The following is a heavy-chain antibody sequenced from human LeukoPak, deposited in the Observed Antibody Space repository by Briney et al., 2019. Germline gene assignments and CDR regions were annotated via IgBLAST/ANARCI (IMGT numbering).Heavy chain of an antibody. Sequence: PGGSLRLSCAASGFIVSTKYMSWVRQAPGKGLEWVAVISYDGSNKYYADSVKGRFTISRDNSKNTLYLQMNSLRAEDTAVYYCARGFPARGSGSYRDYFDYWGQGTLVTVSS. J-gene: IGHJ4*02. CDR2: ISYDGSNK. V-gene: IGHV3-30-3*01. D-gene: IGHD3-10*01. CDR1: GFIVSTKY. CDR3: ARGFPARGSGSYRDYFDY.